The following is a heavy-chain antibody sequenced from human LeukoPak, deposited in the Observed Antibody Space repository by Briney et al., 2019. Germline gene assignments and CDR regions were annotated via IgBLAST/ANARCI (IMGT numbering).Heavy chain of an antibody. CDR2: ISWDGGSR. D-gene: IGHD3-22*01. CDR1: GFTFDDYT. Sequence: GGSLRLSCAASGFTFDDYTMHWVRQAPGKGLEWVSLISWDGGSRYYADSVKGRFTISRDNSKNTLYLQMNSLRAEDTAVYYCARTPNYDPDFDYWGQGTLVTVSS. CDR3: ARTPNYDPDFDY. V-gene: IGHV3-43*01. J-gene: IGHJ4*02.